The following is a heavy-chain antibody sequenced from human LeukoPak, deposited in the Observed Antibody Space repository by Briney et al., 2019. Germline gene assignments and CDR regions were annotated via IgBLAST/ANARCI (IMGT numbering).Heavy chain of an antibody. V-gene: IGHV3-11*04. CDR1: GFTFSDYY. J-gene: IGHJ4*02. CDR3: ATRIAAAGTSYFDY. D-gene: IGHD6-13*01. CDR2: ISSGSSTI. Sequence: PGGSLRLSCAASGFTFSDYYMSWIRQAPGKGLEWVSYISSGSSTIYYADSVKGRFTVSRDNGKNSLYLQMNSLRAEDTAVYYCATRIAAAGTSYFDYWGQGTLVTVSS.